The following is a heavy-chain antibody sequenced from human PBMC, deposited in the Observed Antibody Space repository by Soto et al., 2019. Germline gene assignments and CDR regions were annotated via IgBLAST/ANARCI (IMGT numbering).Heavy chain of an antibody. D-gene: IGHD3-3*01. CDR3: ARDYDFWSGSGMDV. Sequence: SETLSLTCTVSGGSISSGGYYWSWIRQHPGKGLEWIGYIYYSGSTYYNPSLKSRVTISVDTSKNQFSLKLSSVTAADTAVYYCARDYDFWSGSGMDVWGQGTTVTVSS. V-gene: IGHV4-31*03. J-gene: IGHJ6*02. CDR2: IYYSGST. CDR1: GGSISSGGYY.